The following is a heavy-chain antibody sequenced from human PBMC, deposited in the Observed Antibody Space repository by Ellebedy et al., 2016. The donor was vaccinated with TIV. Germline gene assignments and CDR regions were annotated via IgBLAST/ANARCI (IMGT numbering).Heavy chain of an antibody. Sequence: GESLKISXAASGFTFSSYAMHWVRQAPGKGLEWVAVISYDGSNKYYADSVKGRFTISRDNSKNTLYLQMNSLRAEDTAVYYCARQWELLFGVDYWGQGTLVTVSS. CDR1: GFTFSSYA. D-gene: IGHD1-26*01. CDR3: ARQWELLFGVDY. CDR2: ISYDGSNK. J-gene: IGHJ4*02. V-gene: IGHV3-30-3*01.